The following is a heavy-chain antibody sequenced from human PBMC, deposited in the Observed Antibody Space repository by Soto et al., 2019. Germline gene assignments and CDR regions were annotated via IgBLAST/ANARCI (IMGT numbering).Heavy chain of an antibody. CDR3: ARGLGCAAYADYCSFDY. CDR1: GYMFTSYG. Sequence: VLLVQSGTEVKKPGASVKVSCKTSGYMFTSYGITWVRQAPGQGLEWMGWINGYSGHTDYTQKFQGRVTLTTDTYTGTAYMELRSLTFDDPAVYFCARGLGCAAYADYCSFDYWGQGTLLIVSS. CDR2: INGYSGHT. J-gene: IGHJ4*02. V-gene: IGHV1-18*01. D-gene: IGHD4-17*01.